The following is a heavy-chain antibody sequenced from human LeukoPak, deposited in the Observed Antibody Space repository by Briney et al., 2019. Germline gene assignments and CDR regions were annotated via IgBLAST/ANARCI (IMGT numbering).Heavy chain of an antibody. CDR2: IIPIFGTA. V-gene: IGHV1-69*13. CDR3: ARARGYSYSSPFDY. D-gene: IGHD5-18*01. CDR1: GGTFSSYA. Sequence: ASVKVSCKASGGTFSSYAISWVRHVPGQGLEWMGRIIPIFGTANYAQKFQARVTITADESTSTAYMELSSLRSEDTAVYYCARARGYSYSSPFDYWGQGTLVTVSS. J-gene: IGHJ4*02.